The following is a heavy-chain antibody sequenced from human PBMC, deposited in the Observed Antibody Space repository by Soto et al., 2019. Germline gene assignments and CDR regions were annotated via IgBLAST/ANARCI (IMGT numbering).Heavy chain of an antibody. Sequence: QVQLQESGPGLVKPSQTLSLTCTVSGGSISSGGYYWSWIRQHPGKGLEWIGYIYYSGSTYYNPSLKRRVPSSVHTSKTQFSLKLRSVTAADTAVSYCAVVVPARFDYWGQGTLVTVSS. J-gene: IGHJ4*02. CDR3: AVVVPARFDY. D-gene: IGHD2-2*01. CDR1: GGSISSGGYY. V-gene: IGHV4-31*03. CDR2: IYYSGST.